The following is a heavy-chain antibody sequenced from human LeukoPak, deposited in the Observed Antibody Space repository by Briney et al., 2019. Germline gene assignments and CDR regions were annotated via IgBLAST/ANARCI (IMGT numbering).Heavy chain of an antibody. Sequence: ASVKVSCKASGYTFTSYGISWVRQAPGQGLEGMGWISAYNGNTNYAQKLQGRVTMTTDTCTSTAYMELRSLRSDDTAVYYCARCPQQQLLYLFDYWGQGTLVTVSS. V-gene: IGHV1-18*01. J-gene: IGHJ4*02. CDR1: GYTFTSYG. CDR3: ARCPQQQLLYLFDY. CDR2: ISAYNGNT. D-gene: IGHD6-13*01.